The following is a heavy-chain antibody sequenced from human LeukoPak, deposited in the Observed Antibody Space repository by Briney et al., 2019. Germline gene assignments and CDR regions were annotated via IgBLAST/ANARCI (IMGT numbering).Heavy chain of an antibody. CDR3: AKERNGRAAAGLFDF. CDR2: ISGSGGNT. D-gene: IGHD6-13*01. J-gene: IGHJ4*02. Sequence: GGSLRLSCAASGFTFSSYAMSWVRQAPGKGLEWVSTISGSGGNTYYADSVKGRFTISRDNSKNTLYLQMNSLRAGDTAVYYCAKERNGRAAAGLFDFWGRGTLVTVSS. V-gene: IGHV3-23*01. CDR1: GFTFSSYA.